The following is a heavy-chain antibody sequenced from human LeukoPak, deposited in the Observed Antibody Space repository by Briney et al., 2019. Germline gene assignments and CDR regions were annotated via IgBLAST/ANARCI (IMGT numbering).Heavy chain of an antibody. D-gene: IGHD3-22*01. Sequence: GGSLRLSCAASGFTFSSYWMSWVRQAPGKGLEWVSFIYSGGDKYYSDFVEGRITHSRGQSKKTFHLQINNPRAEDTAVYYCARRAGDYSHPYDYWGQGTLDTVSS. V-gene: IGHV3-53*01. CDR1: GFTFSSYW. J-gene: IGHJ4*02. CDR3: ARRAGDYSHPYDY. CDR2: IYSGGDK.